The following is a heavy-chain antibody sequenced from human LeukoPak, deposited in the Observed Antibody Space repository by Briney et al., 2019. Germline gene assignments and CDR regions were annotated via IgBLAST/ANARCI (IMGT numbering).Heavy chain of an antibody. V-gene: IGHV3-21*01. Sequence: GGSLGLSCAASGFTFSSYSMNWFRRAPGKGLEWVPSISSSSSYIYYAASVKGRFTISRDNAKNSLYLQMNSLRAEDTAVYYCARLSSSWNRWFDPWGQGTLVTVSS. CDR2: ISSSSSYI. CDR1: GFTFSSYS. CDR3: ARLSSSWNRWFDP. J-gene: IGHJ5*02. D-gene: IGHD6-13*01.